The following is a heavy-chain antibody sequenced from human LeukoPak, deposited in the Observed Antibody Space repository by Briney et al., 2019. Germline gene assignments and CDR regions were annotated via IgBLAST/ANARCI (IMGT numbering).Heavy chain of an antibody. CDR1: GFTFSSYW. J-gene: IGHJ3*02. CDR3: ARDCGGDSYLGAFDI. D-gene: IGHD2-21*02. Sequence: GGSLRLSCAASGFTFSSYWMNWVRQAPGKGLEWVSSISSSSSYIYYADSVKGRFTISRDNAKNSLYLQMNSLRAEDTAVYYCARDCGGDSYLGAFDIWGQGTVVTVSS. CDR2: ISSSSSYI. V-gene: IGHV3-21*01.